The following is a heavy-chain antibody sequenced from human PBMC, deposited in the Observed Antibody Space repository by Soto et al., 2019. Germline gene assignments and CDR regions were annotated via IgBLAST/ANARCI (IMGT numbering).Heavy chain of an antibody. CDR2: INHSGST. CDR3: ARRRDGYNSIDY. J-gene: IGHJ4*02. D-gene: IGHD5-12*01. Sequence: SETLSLTYAVYGGSLRGYYWSWVRQPPGKGLEWIGEINHSGSTYYNPSLKSRLTISVDTSKNQFSLKLSSVTAADTAVYYCARRRDGYNSIDYWGQGTLVTVSS. CDR1: GGSLRGYY. V-gene: IGHV4-34*01.